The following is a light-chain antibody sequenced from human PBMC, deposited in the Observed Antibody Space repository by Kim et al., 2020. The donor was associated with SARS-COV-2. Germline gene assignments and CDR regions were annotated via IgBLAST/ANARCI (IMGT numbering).Light chain of an antibody. Sequence: FSPGERATLSCRASQSVSSSFLAGHQQKPDQAPRLLIYGASSRATGIPGRFSGSGSGTDFTLTISRLEPEDFAVYYCQQYGSSPPTFGQGTKLEI. CDR3: QQYGSSPPT. J-gene: IGKJ2*01. CDR2: GAS. V-gene: IGKV3-20*01. CDR1: QSVSSSF.